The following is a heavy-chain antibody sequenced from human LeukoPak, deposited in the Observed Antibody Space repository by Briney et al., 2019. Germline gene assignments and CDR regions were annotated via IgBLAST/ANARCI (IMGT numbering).Heavy chain of an antibody. CDR2: ISAYNGNT. J-gene: IGHJ4*02. Sequence: ASVKVSCKASGYTFTSYGISWVRQAPGQGLEWMGWISAYNGNTNYAQKLQGRVTMTTDTSTSTAYMELRSLRSDDTAVYYCARDYWGPVAATAMLYWGQGTLVTVSS. CDR3: ARDYWGPVAATAMLY. CDR1: GYTFTSYG. D-gene: IGHD2-2*01. V-gene: IGHV1-18*01.